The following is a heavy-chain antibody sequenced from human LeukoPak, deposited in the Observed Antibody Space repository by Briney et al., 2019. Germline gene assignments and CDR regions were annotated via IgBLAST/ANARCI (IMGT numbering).Heavy chain of an antibody. CDR1: GGTFSSYA. J-gene: IGHJ4*02. CDR2: IIPIFGTA. V-gene: IGHV1-69*13. D-gene: IGHD6-13*01. Sequence: GASVKVSCKASGGTFSSYAISWVRQAPGQGLEWMGGIIPIFGTANYAQKFQGRVTITADESTSTAYMELSSLRSEDTAVYYCAANRGEYSSSWYYFDYWGQGTLVTVSS. CDR3: AANRGEYSSSWYYFDY.